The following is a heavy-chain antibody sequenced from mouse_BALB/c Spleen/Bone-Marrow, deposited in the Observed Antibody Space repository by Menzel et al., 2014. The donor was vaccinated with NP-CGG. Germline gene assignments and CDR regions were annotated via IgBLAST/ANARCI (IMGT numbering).Heavy chain of an antibody. CDR2: IDPANGNT. Sequence: VQLQQSGAELVMPGASVKLSCTASGFNIKDTYMHWVKQRPEQGLEWIGRIDPANGNTKYDPKFQGKATITADTSSNTAYLQLSSLTSEDTAVYYCANYYYGSSLFAYWGQGTLVTVSA. CDR1: GFNIKDTY. CDR3: ANYYYGSSLFAY. D-gene: IGHD1-1*01. V-gene: IGHV14-3*02. J-gene: IGHJ3*01.